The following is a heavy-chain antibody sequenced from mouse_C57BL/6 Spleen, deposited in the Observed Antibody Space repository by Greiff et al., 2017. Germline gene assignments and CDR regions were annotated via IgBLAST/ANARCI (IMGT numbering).Heavy chain of an antibody. J-gene: IGHJ4*01. CDR2: IDPEDGET. CDR3: AKGDYGNYVRNYAMDY. CDR1: GFNIKDYY. V-gene: IGHV14-2*01. Sequence: EVKLVESGAELVKPGASVKLSCTASGFNIKDYYMHWVKQRTEQGLEWIGRIDPEDGETKYAPKFQGKATITADTSSNTAYLQLSSLTSEDTAVYYCAKGDYGNYVRNYAMDYWGQGTSVTVSS. D-gene: IGHD2-1*01.